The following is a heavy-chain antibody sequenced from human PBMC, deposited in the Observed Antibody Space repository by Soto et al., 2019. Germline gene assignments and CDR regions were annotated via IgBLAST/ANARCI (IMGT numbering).Heavy chain of an antibody. CDR1: GDTFSSYA. V-gene: IGHV1-69*01. J-gene: IGHJ4*02. Sequence: QVQLVQSGAEVKKPGSSVKVSCKASGDTFSSYAISWVRQAPGQGLEWMGGIIPIFGTANYAQKFQGRVTLTADESTSTAYMALSSLRSEDTAVYYCARGVVPAANEEYYFDYWGQGTLVTVSS. CDR2: IIPIFGTA. D-gene: IGHD2-2*01. CDR3: ARGVVPAANEEYYFDY.